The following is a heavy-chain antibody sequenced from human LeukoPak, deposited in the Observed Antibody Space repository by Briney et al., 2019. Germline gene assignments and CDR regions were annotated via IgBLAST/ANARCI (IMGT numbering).Heavy chain of an antibody. Sequence: GGSLRLSCAASGFTFSSYGMHWVRQAPGKGLEWVAVIWYDGSNKYYADSVKGRFTISRDNSKNTLYLQMNSLRAEDTAVYYCARDRSGYDFDYWGQGTLVTVSS. V-gene: IGHV3-33*01. CDR3: ARDRSGYDFDY. CDR2: IWYDGSNK. D-gene: IGHD5-12*01. CDR1: GFTFSSYG. J-gene: IGHJ4*02.